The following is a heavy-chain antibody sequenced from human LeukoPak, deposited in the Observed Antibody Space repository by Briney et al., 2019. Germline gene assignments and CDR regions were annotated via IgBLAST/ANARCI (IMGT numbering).Heavy chain of an antibody. V-gene: IGHV1-18*01. Sequence: ASVKVSCKASGYTFTSYGISWVRQAPGRGPEWLGWISAYNGKADYSQKVQGRVTMTTDTSTSTAYMELRSLRADDTAVYYCARDVAFYGSSWHNWFDPWGQGTLVTVSS. CDR2: ISAYNGKA. CDR1: GYTFTSYG. D-gene: IGHD6-13*01. J-gene: IGHJ5*02. CDR3: ARDVAFYGSSWHNWFDP.